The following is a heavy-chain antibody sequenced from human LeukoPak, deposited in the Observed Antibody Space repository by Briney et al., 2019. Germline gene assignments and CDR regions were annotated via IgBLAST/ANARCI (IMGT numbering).Heavy chain of an antibody. CDR1: GYTFTSYY. J-gene: IGHJ4*02. CDR3: ARDRVEVVPAATRWKPGAARSFDY. V-gene: IGHV1-46*01. Sequence: ASVKVSCKASGYTFTSYYMHWVRQAPGEGLEWMGIINPSGGSTSYAQKFQGRVTMTRDTSTSTVYMELSSLRSEDTAVYYCARDRVEVVPAATRWKPGAARSFDYWGQGTLVTVSS. D-gene: IGHD2-2*01. CDR2: INPSGGST.